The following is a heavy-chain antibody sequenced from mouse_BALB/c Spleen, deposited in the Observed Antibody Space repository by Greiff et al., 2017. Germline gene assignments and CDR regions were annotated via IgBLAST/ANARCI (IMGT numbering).Heavy chain of an antibody. CDR3: ATLSTYYAMDY. V-gene: IGHV5-6-5*01. CDR1: GFTFSSYA. J-gene: IGHJ4*01. D-gene: IGHD2-1*01. CDR2: ISSGGST. Sequence: EVQLVESGGGLVQPGGSLKLSCAASGFTFSSYAMSWVRQTPEKRLEWVASISSGGSTYYPDSVKGRFTISRDNARNILYLQMSSLRSEDTAMYYCATLSTYYAMDYWGQGTSVTVSS.